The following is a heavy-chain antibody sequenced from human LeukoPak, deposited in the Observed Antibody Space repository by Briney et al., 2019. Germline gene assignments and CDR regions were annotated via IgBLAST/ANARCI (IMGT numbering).Heavy chain of an antibody. CDR3: ARVLSSSSSLYYYYYMDV. V-gene: IGHV4-59*12. CDR1: GGSISNYY. Sequence: SETLSLTCTVSGGSISNYYWSWIRQPPGKGLEWIGYIYHSGSTYYNPSLKSRVTISVDRSKNQFSLKLSSVTAADTAVYYCARVLSSSSSLYYYYYMDVWGKGTTVTVSS. CDR2: IYHSGST. D-gene: IGHD6-6*01. J-gene: IGHJ6*03.